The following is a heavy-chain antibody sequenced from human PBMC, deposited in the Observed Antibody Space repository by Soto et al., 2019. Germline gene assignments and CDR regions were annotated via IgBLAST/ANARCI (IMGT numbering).Heavy chain of an antibody. CDR3: ARGRGYCSGSSCYVDL. Sequence: EVQLVESGGGLVQPGGSLSLSWAASGFTFGGFWLHWVRQAPGKGLVWVSRINIDGSSTSYADSVKGRFTISRDNAKNTLYLQMNSLRVEDTAVYYCARGRGYCSGSSCYVDLWGQGTLVTVSS. J-gene: IGHJ5*02. D-gene: IGHD2-15*01. V-gene: IGHV3-74*01. CDR2: INIDGSST. CDR1: GFTFGGFW.